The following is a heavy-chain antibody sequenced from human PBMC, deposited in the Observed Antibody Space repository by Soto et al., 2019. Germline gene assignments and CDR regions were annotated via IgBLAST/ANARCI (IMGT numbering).Heavy chain of an antibody. V-gene: IGHV4-4*02. Sequence: SETLSLTCAVSGVSISSGNCLSLVRQTPQRGLEYIGEIFHDGTANYYPSFERRVAISVDTSKNQFSLKLTSVTAADTAIYFCARLVYDTRLNYMYFDFWGQGALVTVSS. CDR1: GVSISSGNC. CDR3: ARLVYDTRLNYMYFDF. D-gene: IGHD2-8*01. J-gene: IGHJ4*02. CDR2: IFHDGTA.